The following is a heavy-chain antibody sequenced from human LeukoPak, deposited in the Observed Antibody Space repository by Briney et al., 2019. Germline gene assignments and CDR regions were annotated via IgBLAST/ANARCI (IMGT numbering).Heavy chain of an antibody. D-gene: IGHD3-22*01. CDR1: GFTFSDYY. CDR2: ISSSGSTI. Sequence: GGSLRLSCAASGFTFSDYYMSWIRQAPGKGLEWVSYISSSGSTIYYADSVKGRFTISMDNAKNSLYLQMNSLRAEDTAVYYCAREYYYYDSSGYSNDAFDIWGQGTMVTVSS. J-gene: IGHJ3*02. V-gene: IGHV3-11*01. CDR3: AREYYYYDSSGYSNDAFDI.